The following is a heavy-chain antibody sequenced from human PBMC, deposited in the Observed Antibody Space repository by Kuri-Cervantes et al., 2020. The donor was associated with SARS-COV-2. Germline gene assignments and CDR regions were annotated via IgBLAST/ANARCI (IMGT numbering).Heavy chain of an antibody. V-gene: IGHV4-34*01. CDR2: IYHSGSP. J-gene: IGHJ6*02. CDR3: ARDRRSARGMDV. CDR1: GGSFSGYY. Sequence: SETLSLTCAVYGGSFSGYYWGWIRQPPGKGLGWIGEIYHSGSPNYNPSLKSRVTISVDKSKNQFSLKLSSVTAADTAVYYCARDRRSARGMDVWGQGATVTVSS.